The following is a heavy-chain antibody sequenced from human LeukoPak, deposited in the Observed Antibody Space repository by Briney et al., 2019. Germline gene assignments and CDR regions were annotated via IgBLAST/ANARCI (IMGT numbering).Heavy chain of an antibody. D-gene: IGHD6-13*01. Sequence: SETLSLTCSVSGGSISSYYWSWIRQPPGKGLEWIGYIYYSGSTNYNPSLKSGVTISVDTSKKQFSLKLSSVTAADTAVYYSAIFRGKHQLVAGGNWFDPWGQGTLVTVSP. V-gene: IGHV4-59*12. CDR3: AIFRGKHQLVAGGNWFDP. CDR1: GGSISSYY. CDR2: IYYSGST. J-gene: IGHJ5*02.